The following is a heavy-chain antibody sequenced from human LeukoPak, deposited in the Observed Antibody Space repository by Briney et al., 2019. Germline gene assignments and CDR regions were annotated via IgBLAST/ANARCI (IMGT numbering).Heavy chain of an antibody. D-gene: IGHD1-1*01. J-gene: IGHJ4*02. CDR1: GFTFSSYA. CDR2: ISGSGGST. CDR3: AKSRSGSANWALQVFDN. V-gene: IGHV3-23*01. Sequence: PGGSLRLSCAASGFTFSSYAMSWVRQAPGKGLEWVSVISGSGGSTYYTDSVRGRFTISRDNSKNTLYLQMDSLRAEDTAVYFCAKSRSGSANWALQVFDNWGQGALVTV.